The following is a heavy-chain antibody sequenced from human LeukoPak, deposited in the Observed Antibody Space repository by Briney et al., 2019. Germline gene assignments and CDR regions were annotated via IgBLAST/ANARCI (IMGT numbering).Heavy chain of an antibody. Sequence: SGGSLRLSCAASGFTVSSNYMSWVRQAPGKGLEWVSDIYSGGSTYYADSVKGRFTISRDNSKNTLYLQMNSLRAEDTAVYYCARAPGYCTNGVCYHYYYYGMDVRGQGTTVTVSS. J-gene: IGHJ6*02. CDR3: ARAPGYCTNGVCYHYYYYGMDV. CDR1: GFTVSSNY. V-gene: IGHV3-66*01. D-gene: IGHD2-8*01. CDR2: IYSGGST.